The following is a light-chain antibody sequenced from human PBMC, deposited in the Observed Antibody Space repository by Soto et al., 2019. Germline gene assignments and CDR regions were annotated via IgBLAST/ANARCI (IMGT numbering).Light chain of an antibody. CDR2: KES. V-gene: IGKV1-5*03. J-gene: IGKJ4*01. CDR1: QNIGDW. Sequence: DIQMTQSPSTLSASVGDRVTIACRASQNIGDWLAWYQQKPGEAPNLLIYKESTLESGVPSRFSGSGSGTEFTLAISGLQPEDFATYYCQQYNDLSTFGGGTKVDIK. CDR3: QQYNDLST.